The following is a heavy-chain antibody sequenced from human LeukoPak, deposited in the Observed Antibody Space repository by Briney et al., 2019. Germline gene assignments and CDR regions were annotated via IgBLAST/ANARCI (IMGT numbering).Heavy chain of an antibody. Sequence: GGSLRLSCAASGFTFSSYAMYWVRQAPGKGLEWVPFIRHDGNNQFYADSVKGRFTISRDDSQNTLYLQMNSLRGEDTAVYYCAREAPAFDIWGQGTMVTVSS. CDR3: AREAPAFDI. J-gene: IGHJ3*02. CDR2: IRHDGNNQ. V-gene: IGHV3-30*02. CDR1: GFTFSSYA.